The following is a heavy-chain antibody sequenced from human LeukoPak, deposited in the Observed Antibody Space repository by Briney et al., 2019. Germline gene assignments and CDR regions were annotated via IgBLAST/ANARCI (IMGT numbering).Heavy chain of an antibody. D-gene: IGHD3-10*01. CDR1: GGSFSGYY. J-gene: IGHJ4*02. CDR3: ARHRVRGYGSGSYPLDY. CDR2: INHSGGT. V-gene: IGHV4-34*01. Sequence: NPSETLSLTCAVYGGSFSGYYWSWIRQPPGKGLEWVGEINHSGGTNYNPSLKSRVTISVDTSKNQFSLKLSYVTAADTAVYYCARHRVRGYGSGSYPLDYWGQGTLVTVSS.